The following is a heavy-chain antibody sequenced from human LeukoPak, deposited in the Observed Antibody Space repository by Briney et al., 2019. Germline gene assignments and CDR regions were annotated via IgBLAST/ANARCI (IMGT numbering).Heavy chain of an antibody. CDR3: ARDAAYSSSPVG. Sequence: GGSLRLSCAASGFTFSSYGMHWVRQAPGKGLEGVAFIRYDGSNKYYADSVKGRFTISRDNAKNSLYLQMNSQRAEDTAVYYCARDAAYSSSPVGWGQGTLVTVSS. J-gene: IGHJ4*02. CDR2: IRYDGSNK. D-gene: IGHD6-13*01. V-gene: IGHV3-30*02. CDR1: GFTFSSYG.